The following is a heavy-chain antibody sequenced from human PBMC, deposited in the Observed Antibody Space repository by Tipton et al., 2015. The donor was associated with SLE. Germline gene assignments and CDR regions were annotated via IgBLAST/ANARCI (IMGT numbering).Heavy chain of an antibody. CDR1: GGSISSSSYY. V-gene: IGHV4-39*07. J-gene: IGHJ3*02. CDR2: IYYSGST. Sequence: TLSLTCTVSGGSISSSSYYWGWIRQPPGKGLEWIGSIYYSGSTYYNPSLKSRVIISVDTSKNQFSLKLSSVTAADTAVYYCARDCGGSDAFDIWGQGTMVTVSS. CDR3: ARDCGGSDAFDI. D-gene: IGHD2-21*01.